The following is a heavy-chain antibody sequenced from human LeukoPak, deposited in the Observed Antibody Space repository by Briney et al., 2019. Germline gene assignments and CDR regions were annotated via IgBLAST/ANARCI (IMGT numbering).Heavy chain of an antibody. V-gene: IGHV3-23*01. CDR3: AKRGGETMFSFDI. J-gene: IGHJ3*02. Sequence: GGSLGLSCAASGFIFSNYVMGWVRQAPGKGLELVSSISDIGIGTYYADSVKGRFTIFRDNSKNILYLQMNSLRAEDTAIYYCAKRGGETMFSFDIWGQGTMATVSS. D-gene: IGHD3-10*02. CDR1: GFIFSNYV. CDR2: ISDIGIGT.